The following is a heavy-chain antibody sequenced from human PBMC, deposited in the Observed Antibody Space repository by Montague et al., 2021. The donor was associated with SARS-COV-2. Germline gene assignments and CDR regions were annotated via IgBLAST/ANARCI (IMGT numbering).Heavy chain of an antibody. V-gene: IGHV6-1*01. D-gene: IGHD1-7*01. Sequence: CVISGDSVSRHNPAWNWIRQSPSRGLEWLGKTYYGSSWNTDYAVSVKSRITISPDTSKNQFSLHLNSVTPEDTAVYYCARGWNYAFDIWSQGTMVTVSS. CDR1: GDSVSRHNPA. J-gene: IGHJ3*02. CDR2: TYYGSSWNT. CDR3: ARGWNYAFDI.